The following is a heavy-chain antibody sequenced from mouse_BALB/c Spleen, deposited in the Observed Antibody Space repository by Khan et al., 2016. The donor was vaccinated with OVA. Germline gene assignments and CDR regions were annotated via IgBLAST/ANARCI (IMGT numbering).Heavy chain of an antibody. Sequence: EVELVESGGDLVKPGGSLKLSCAASGFTFSTYGMSWVRQTPDKRLEWVATVSTGGSYTYYPDSVKGRFTISRDNAQNTLYLQMIGLKSEDTAMFYCTRLAYYYDSEGFAYWGQGTLVTVSA. CDR3: TRLAYYYDSEGFAY. D-gene: IGHD1-1*01. V-gene: IGHV5-6*01. CDR1: GFTFSTYG. CDR2: VSTGGSYT. J-gene: IGHJ3*01.